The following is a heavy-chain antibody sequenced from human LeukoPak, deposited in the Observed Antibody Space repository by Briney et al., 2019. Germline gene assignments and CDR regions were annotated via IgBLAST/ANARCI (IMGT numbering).Heavy chain of an antibody. CDR3: GRMTTGHDF. V-gene: IGHV4-34*01. D-gene: IGHD4-17*01. CDR2: VNHSGFT. J-gene: IGHJ4*02. CDR1: GTSFSSYY. Sequence: SETLSPTCAVSGTSFSSYYWSWIRQPPGKWLDWIGAVNHSGFTTDNPSLKSRVTISVDTSKNQCSLRLRSVPAADTGVYFCGRMTTGHDFWGQGTLVTVSS.